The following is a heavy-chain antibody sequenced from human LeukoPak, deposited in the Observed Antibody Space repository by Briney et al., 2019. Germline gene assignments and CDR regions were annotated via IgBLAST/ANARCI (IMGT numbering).Heavy chain of an antibody. V-gene: IGHV3-21*01. J-gene: IGHJ4*02. CDR2: ISSSSTYI. D-gene: IGHD1-1*01. Sequence: GGSLRLSCAASGFTFSSNAMSWVRQAPGKGLEWVSSISSSSTYIYYADSVKGRFTISRDNPKNSLYLQMNSLRAEDTAIYYCARVPGVQLERRYYFDYWGQGTLVTVSS. CDR1: GFTFSSNA. CDR3: ARVPGVQLERRYYFDY.